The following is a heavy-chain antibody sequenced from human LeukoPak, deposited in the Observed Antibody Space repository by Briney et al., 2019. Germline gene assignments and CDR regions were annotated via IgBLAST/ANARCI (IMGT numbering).Heavy chain of an antibody. D-gene: IGHD3-10*01. CDR3: ARLGLHGSGTYYFFDY. Sequence: GASVKVSCKASGYTFTSHYIHWMRQAPGQGLEWVGRIDPNTGDTIYAQNFQGRVTVTSATSISTAYMELSRLTSDDTAVYFCARLGLHGSGTYYFFDYWGQGTLVTVSS. CDR2: IDPNTGDT. V-gene: IGHV1-2*06. CDR1: GYTFTSHY. J-gene: IGHJ4*02.